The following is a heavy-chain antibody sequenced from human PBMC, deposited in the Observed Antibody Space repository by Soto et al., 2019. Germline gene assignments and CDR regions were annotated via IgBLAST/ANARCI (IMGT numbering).Heavy chain of an antibody. CDR1: GYTFTSYD. D-gene: IGHD1-7*01. CDR2: MNTNSGNT. CDR3: ARDHRDWNYGREYNWFDP. Sequence: QVQLVQSGAEVKKPGASVKVSCKASGYTFTSYDITWVRQATGQGPEWMGWMNTNSGNTGYAQKFQGRVTMTRNTSISTAYMELSSLRSGDTAVYYCARDHRDWNYGREYNWFDPWGQGTLVTVSS. J-gene: IGHJ5*02. V-gene: IGHV1-8*01.